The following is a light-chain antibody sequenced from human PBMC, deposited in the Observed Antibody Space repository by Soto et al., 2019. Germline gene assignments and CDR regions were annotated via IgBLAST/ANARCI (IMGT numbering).Light chain of an antibody. CDR3: QQLDSYPET. J-gene: IGKJ1*01. Sequence: DIQLTQSPSFLSASVGDRVTITCRASQGIRSYLAWYQQQPGKAPKLLIFGASTLQSGVPSRFSGSGSGTEFTLTISSLQPEDFATYYCQQLDSYPETFGQGTKVDIK. CDR1: QGIRSY. V-gene: IGKV1-9*01. CDR2: GAS.